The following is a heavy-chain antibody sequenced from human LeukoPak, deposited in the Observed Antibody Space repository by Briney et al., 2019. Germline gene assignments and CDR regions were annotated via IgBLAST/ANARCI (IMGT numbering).Heavy chain of an antibody. V-gene: IGHV3-66*01. Sequence: GGSLRLSCAASGFTVSSNYMSWVRQAPGKGLEWVSVIYSGGNTYYADSVEGRFTISRDNSKNTLYLQMNSLRAEDTAVYYCARDLGYSSSWYIALRTDGMDVWGQGTTVTVSS. CDR3: ARDLGYSSSWYIALRTDGMDV. D-gene: IGHD6-13*01. CDR2: IYSGGNT. J-gene: IGHJ6*02. CDR1: GFTVSSNY.